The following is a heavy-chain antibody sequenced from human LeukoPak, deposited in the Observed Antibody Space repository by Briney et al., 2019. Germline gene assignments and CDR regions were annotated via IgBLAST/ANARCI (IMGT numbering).Heavy chain of an antibody. CDR2: IIPIFGTA. CDR3: ARDRQKRAGYSSGWYYYYYMDV. D-gene: IGHD6-19*01. J-gene: IGHJ6*03. Sequence: SVKVSCRASGGTFSSYAISWVRQAPGQGLEWMGGIIPIFGTANYAQKFQGRVTITADESTSTAYMELSSLRSEDTAVYYCARDRQKRAGYSSGWYYYYYMDVWGKGTTVTVSS. CDR1: GGTFSSYA. V-gene: IGHV1-69*13.